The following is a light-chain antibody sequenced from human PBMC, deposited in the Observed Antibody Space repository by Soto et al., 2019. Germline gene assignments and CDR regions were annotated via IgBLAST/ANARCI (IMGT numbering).Light chain of an antibody. Sequence: QSVLTQPASVSGSPGQSITISCTGTSSDVGIYNLVSWYQQHPGKAPKLMIYEVTKRPSGVSNRFSGSKSGNAASLTISGLQAEDESDYYCAAWDDSLSGYVFASGTKVTVL. CDR1: SSDVGIYNL. CDR3: AAWDDSLSGYV. V-gene: IGLV2-23*02. CDR2: EVT. J-gene: IGLJ1*01.